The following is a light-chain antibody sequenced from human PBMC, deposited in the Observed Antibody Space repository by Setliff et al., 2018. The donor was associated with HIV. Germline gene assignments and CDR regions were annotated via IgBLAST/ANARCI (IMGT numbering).Light chain of an antibody. J-gene: IGLJ1*01. CDR1: SSGIGFYHY. Sequence: QSVLTQPASVSGSPGQSITISCAGTSSGIGFYHYVSWYQQHPGKAPKLMVYEFNTRPSGVSNRLAGCKSGNTASLTISGLQPEDEADYDCSSYTSSGTLVFGTGTKVTVL. CDR2: EFN. V-gene: IGLV2-14*01. CDR3: SSYTSSGTLV.